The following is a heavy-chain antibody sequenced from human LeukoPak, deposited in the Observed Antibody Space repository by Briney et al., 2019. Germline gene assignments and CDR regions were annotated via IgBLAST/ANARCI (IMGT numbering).Heavy chain of an antibody. CDR2: ISYDGSNK. V-gene: IGHV3-30*18. J-gene: IGHJ4*02. D-gene: IGHD3-9*01. Sequence: PGGSLRLSCAASGFTFSSYGMHWVRQAPGKGLEWVAVISYDGSNKYYADSVKGRFTISRDNSKNTLYLQMNSLRAEDTAVYYCAKAQSYWRNYDILTGYYPDYWGQGTLVTVSS. CDR3: AKAQSYWRNYDILTGYYPDY. CDR1: GFTFSSYG.